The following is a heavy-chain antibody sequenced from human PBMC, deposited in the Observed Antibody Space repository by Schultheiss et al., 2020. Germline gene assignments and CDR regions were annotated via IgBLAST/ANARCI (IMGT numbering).Heavy chain of an antibody. D-gene: IGHD2-15*01. V-gene: IGHV3-73*01. Sequence: GESLKISCAASGFTFSGSAMHWVRQASGKGLEWVGRIRSKANSYATAYAASVKGRFTISRDDSKNTAYLQINSLKTEDTAVYYCTSSTYAYCSDGRCHSDYYYYGMDVWGQGTTVNVYS. CDR2: IRSKANSYAT. CDR1: GFTFSGSA. CDR3: TSSTYAYCSDGRCHSDYYYYGMDV. J-gene: IGHJ6*02.